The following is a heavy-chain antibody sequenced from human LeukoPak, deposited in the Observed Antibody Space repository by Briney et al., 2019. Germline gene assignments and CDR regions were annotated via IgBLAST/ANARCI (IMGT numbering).Heavy chain of an antibody. Sequence: GGSLRLSCAPSVFSPVDYMISSVSQRLRRRVWCGSGINWNVGSTGYADSVKGRFTISRDNAKNSMYLQMNCLRAEDTALYHCARCQDRHAYYYGMDVWGQGTTVTVSS. CDR3: ARCQDRHAYYYGMDV. CDR2: INWNVGST. D-gene: IGHD2-15*01. V-gene: IGHV3-20*01. CDR1: VFSPVDYM. J-gene: IGHJ6*02.